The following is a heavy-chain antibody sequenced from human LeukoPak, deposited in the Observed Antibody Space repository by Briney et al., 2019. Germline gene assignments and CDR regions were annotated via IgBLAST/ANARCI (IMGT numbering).Heavy chain of an antibody. V-gene: IGHV1-69*05. CDR3: ARDQYGSGSGGFDY. J-gene: IGHJ4*02. CDR1: GGTFSSYA. Sequence: GASVKLSCKASGGTFSSYAISWVRQAPGQGLEWMGGIIPIFGTANYAQKFQGRVTITTDESTSTAYMELSSLRSEDTAVYYCARDQYGSGSGGFDYWGQGTLVTVSS. D-gene: IGHD3-10*01. CDR2: IIPIFGTA.